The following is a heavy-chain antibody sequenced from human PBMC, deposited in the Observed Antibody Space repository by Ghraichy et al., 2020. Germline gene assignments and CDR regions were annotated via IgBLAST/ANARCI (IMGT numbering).Heavy chain of an antibody. CDR1: GGSISSSSYY. CDR3: ARRNFYDFWSGYTPGGFDY. D-gene: IGHD3-3*01. J-gene: IGHJ4*02. Sequence: SETLSLTCTVSGGSISSSSYYWGWIRQPPGKGLEWIGSIYYSGSTYYNPSLKSRVTISVDTSKNQFSLKLSSVTAADTAVYYCARRNFYDFWSGYTPGGFDYWGQGTLVTVSS. CDR2: IYYSGST. V-gene: IGHV4-39*01.